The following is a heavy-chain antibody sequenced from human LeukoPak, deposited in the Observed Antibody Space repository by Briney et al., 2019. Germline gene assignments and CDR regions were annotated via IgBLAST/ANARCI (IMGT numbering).Heavy chain of an antibody. CDR1: GFTFSDHY. Sequence: PGGSLRVSCAVSGFTFSDHYMDWVRQAPGKGLEWVGRSRNRAKSYATDYAASVKGRFTISRDDSKSTLYLQMNSLETEDTAVYYCSRDATGDHWGQGTLVSVSS. J-gene: IGHJ4*02. CDR3: SRDATGDH. V-gene: IGHV3-72*01. CDR2: SRNRAKSYAT.